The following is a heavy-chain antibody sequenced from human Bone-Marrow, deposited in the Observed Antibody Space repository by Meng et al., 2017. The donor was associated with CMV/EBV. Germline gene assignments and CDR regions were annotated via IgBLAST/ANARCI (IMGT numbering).Heavy chain of an antibody. J-gene: IGHJ4*02. Sequence: GGSLRLSCAASGFTFSSYSMNWVRQAPGKGLEWVSSISSSSYIYYADSVKGRFTISRDNAKNSLYLQMNSLRAEDTAVYYCATLEWLLHYFDYWGQGTLVTVSS. CDR2: ISSSSYI. CDR3: ATLEWLLHYFDY. D-gene: IGHD3-3*01. CDR1: GFTFSSYS. V-gene: IGHV3-21*01.